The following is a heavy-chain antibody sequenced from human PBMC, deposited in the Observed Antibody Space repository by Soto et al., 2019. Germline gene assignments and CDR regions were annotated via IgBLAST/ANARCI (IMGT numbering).Heavy chain of an antibody. CDR1: GFTFSSYW. J-gene: IGHJ4*02. V-gene: IGHV3-7*01. Sequence: EVQLVESGGALVQPGGSLTLSCAASGFTFSSYWMSWVRQAPGKGLEWVANIKPDGSATYYVDSVKGRFTISRDNAKNSLYLQMNSLRVEDTSVYYCARAGYCGPGCYYYFDYWGQGTLVTVSS. CDR2: IKPDGSAT. D-gene: IGHD2-21*02. CDR3: ARAGYCGPGCYYYFDY.